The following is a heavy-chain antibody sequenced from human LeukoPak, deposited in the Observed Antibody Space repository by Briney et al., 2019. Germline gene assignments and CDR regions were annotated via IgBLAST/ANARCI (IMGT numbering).Heavy chain of an antibody. V-gene: IGHV4-4*07. Sequence: SETLSLTCIVSGGSISSYYWSWIRQPAGKGLEWIGRIYASGSTNYNPSLKSRVTMSGDTSKNQFSLKLTSVTAGDTAVYYCARYCDYGGTCVDYWGQGTLVTVSS. CDR3: ARYCDYGGTCVDY. J-gene: IGHJ4*02. CDR2: IYASGST. D-gene: IGHD4-23*01. CDR1: GGSISSYY.